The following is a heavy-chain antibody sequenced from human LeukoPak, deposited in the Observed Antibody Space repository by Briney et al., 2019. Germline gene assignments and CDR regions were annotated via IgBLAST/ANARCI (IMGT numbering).Heavy chain of an antibody. D-gene: IGHD3-3*01. J-gene: IGHJ5*02. CDR3: ARGTHDFWSGPNWFDP. V-gene: IGHV4-30-2*01. CDR2: IYHSGST. CDR1: GGSISSGGYS. Sequence: PSQTLSLTCAVSGGSISSGGYSWSWIRQPPGKGLEWIGYIYHSGSTRYNPSLKSRVTISVDRSKNQFSLKLSSVTAADTAVYYCARGTHDFWSGPNWFDPWGQGTLVTVSS.